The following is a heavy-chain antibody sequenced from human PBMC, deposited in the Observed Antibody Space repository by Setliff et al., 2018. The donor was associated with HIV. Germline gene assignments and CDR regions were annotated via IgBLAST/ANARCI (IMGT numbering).Heavy chain of an antibody. Sequence: ASVKVSCKASGYTFTSYAIHWVRQAPGQRLEWMGWITVGDGNTKYSQKFQGRVTITRDTSASTAYMELTSLRSEDTAVYYCARDASAPPLNWFDPWGQGTLVTVSS. V-gene: IGHV1-3*01. CDR3: ARDASAPPLNWFDP. CDR1: GYTFTSYA. J-gene: IGHJ5*02. CDR2: ITVGDGNT.